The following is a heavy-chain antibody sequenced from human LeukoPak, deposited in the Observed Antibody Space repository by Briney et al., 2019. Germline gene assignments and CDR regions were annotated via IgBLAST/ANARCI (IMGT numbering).Heavy chain of an antibody. CDR1: GGTFSSYA. D-gene: IGHD7-27*01. CDR3: ARETGEHDY. V-gene: IGHV1-69*04. J-gene: IGHJ4*02. Sequence: SVKVSCKASGGTFSSYAISWVRQAPGQGLEWMGRIIPILGIANYAQKFQGRVTMTRDTSISTAYMELSRLRSDDTAVYYCARETGEHDYWGQGTLVTVSS. CDR2: IIPILGIA.